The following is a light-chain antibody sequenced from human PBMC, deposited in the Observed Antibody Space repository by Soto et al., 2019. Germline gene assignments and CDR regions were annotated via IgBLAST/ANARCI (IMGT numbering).Light chain of an antibody. Sequence: QSVLTQPPSVSGAPGQRVTISCTGSSSNIGAGYDVQWYRQVPGTAPKLLIFGNINRPSGVPDRFSGSKSGTSASLAIAGLQAEDEADFYCQSYDTSLSGWVFGGGTKVTVL. CDR3: QSYDTSLSGWV. J-gene: IGLJ3*02. CDR1: SSNIGAGYD. CDR2: GNI. V-gene: IGLV1-40*01.